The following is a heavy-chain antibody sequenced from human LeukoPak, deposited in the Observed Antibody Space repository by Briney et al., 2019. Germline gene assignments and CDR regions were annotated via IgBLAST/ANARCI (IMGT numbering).Heavy chain of an antibody. Sequence: PSETLSLTCAVYGGSFSGYYWSWIRQPPGKGLEWTGEINHSGSTNYNPSLKSRVTISVDTSKNQFSLKLSSVTAADTAVYYCARDGGGYSYAWFDPWGQGTLVTVSS. CDR3: ARDGGGYSYAWFDP. D-gene: IGHD5-18*01. J-gene: IGHJ5*02. V-gene: IGHV4-34*01. CDR1: GGSFSGYY. CDR2: INHSGST.